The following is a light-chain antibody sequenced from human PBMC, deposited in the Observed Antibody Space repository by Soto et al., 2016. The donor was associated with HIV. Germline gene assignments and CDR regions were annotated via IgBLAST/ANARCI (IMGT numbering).Light chain of an antibody. CDR3: QQYYDFPWT. J-gene: IGKJ1*01. V-gene: IGKV1-NL1*01. CDR1: QAISNN. Sequence: DIQMTQSPSSLSASIGDSVTLTCRASQAISNNLAWYRQAPGKPPKLLLYAASILDSGVPSRFSGSGSGTAYTLTITSLQPEDFATCFCQQYYDFPWTFGPGTKVDIK. CDR2: AAS.